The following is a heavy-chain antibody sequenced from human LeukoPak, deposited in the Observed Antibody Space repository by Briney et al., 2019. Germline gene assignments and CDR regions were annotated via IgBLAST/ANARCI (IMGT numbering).Heavy chain of an antibody. J-gene: IGHJ4*02. Sequence: SQTLSLTCTVSGGSISSGDYCWSWIRQPPGKGLEWIGYIYYSGSTYYNPSLKSRVTISVDTSKNQFSLKLSSVTATGTAVYYCARASYRYCGSGSYLDYWGQGTLVTVSS. CDR3: ARASYRYCGSGSYLDY. V-gene: IGHV4-30-4*01. CDR1: GGSISSGDYC. D-gene: IGHD3-10*01. CDR2: IYYSGST.